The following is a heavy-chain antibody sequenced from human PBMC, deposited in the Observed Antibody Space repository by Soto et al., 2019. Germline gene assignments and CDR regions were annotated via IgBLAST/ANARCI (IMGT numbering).Heavy chain of an antibody. Sequence: EVQLVESGGGLVKPGGSLRLSCAASGFTFNTYSMNWVRQAPGKGLEWVSSISSSSSYIYYADSVKGRFTISRDNAKNSLYLQMNSLRAEDTAVYYCARGLNTVTTAYFQHWGQGTLVTVSS. CDR3: ARGLNTVTTAYFQH. CDR1: GFTFNTYS. CDR2: ISSSSSYI. V-gene: IGHV3-21*01. J-gene: IGHJ1*01. D-gene: IGHD4-17*01.